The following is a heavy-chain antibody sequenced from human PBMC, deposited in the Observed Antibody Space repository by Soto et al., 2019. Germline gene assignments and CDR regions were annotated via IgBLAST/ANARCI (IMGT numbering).Heavy chain of an antibody. J-gene: IGHJ6*02. D-gene: IGHD2-8*01. CDR1: GGTFSSYA. CDR2: IIPIFGTA. CDR3: ARGGYCTNGVCYTHYYYGMDV. V-gene: IGHV1-69*01. Sequence: QVQLVQSGAEVKKPGSSVKVSCKASGGTFSSYAISWVRQAPGQGLEWMGGIIPIFGTANYAQKFQGRVTITADESTRTAYMELSSLRSEDTAVYYCARGGYCTNGVCYTHYYYGMDVWGQGTTVTVSS.